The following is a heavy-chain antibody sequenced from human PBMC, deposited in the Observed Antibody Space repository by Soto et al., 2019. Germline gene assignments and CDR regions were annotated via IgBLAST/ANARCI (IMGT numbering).Heavy chain of an antibody. V-gene: IGHV4-31*03. CDR3: AREGSDTNSWFDP. D-gene: IGHD3-10*01. CDR2: IYYRGST. J-gene: IGHJ5*02. CDR1: GGSISSGGYY. Sequence: QVQLQESGPGLVKPSQTLSLTCTVSGGSISSGGYYWSWIRQHPGKGLEWIGYIYYRGSTYYNPSLKSRVTISVDTSKSQFSLKLSSVTAADTAVYYCAREGSDTNSWFDPWGQGTLVTVSS.